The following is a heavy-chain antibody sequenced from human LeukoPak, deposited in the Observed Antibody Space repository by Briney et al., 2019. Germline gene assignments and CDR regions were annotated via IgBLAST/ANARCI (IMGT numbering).Heavy chain of an antibody. CDR3: ARDENYYGSGSYPYY. D-gene: IGHD3-10*01. CDR2: IKQDGSEK. V-gene: IGHV3-7*03. CDR1: GFTFSSYW. Sequence: PGGSLRLSCAASGFTFSSYWMSWVHQAPGKGLEWVANIKQDGSEKYYVDSVKGRFTISRDNAKNSLYLQMNSLRAEDTAVYYCARDENYYGSGSYPYYWGQGTLVTVSS. J-gene: IGHJ4*02.